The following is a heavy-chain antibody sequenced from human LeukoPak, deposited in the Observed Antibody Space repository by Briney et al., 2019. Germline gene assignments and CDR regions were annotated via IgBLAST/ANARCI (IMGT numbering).Heavy chain of an antibody. Sequence: SETLSLTCTVSGGSISSYYWSWIRQPPGKGLEWIGYIYYSGSTNYNPSLKSRVTISVDTSKNQFSLKLSSVTAADTAVYYCARGPPLAGAGFWIDYWGQGTLVTVSS. D-gene: IGHD3-3*01. CDR2: IYYSGST. V-gene: IGHV4-59*01. J-gene: IGHJ4*02. CDR3: ARGPPLAGAGFWIDY. CDR1: GGSISSYY.